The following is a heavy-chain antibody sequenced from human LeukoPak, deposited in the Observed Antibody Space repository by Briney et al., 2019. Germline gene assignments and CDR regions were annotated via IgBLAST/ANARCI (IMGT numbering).Heavy chain of an antibody. Sequence: PGGSLRLSCAASGLTFDDYGMSWVRQAPGKGLEWVSGINWNGDNTAYADSVKGRITVSRDNAKNSLYLQMNSLRVEDTALYYCARNFDFSSFDIWGRGTMVTVSS. CDR3: ARNFDFSSFDI. CDR1: GLTFDDYG. D-gene: IGHD3-3*01. J-gene: IGHJ3*02. CDR2: INWNGDNT. V-gene: IGHV3-20*04.